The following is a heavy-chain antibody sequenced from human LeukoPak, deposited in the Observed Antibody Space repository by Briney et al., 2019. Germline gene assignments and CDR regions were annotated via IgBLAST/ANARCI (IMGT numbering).Heavy chain of an antibody. J-gene: IGHJ5*02. CDR3: AREAGAPSWFDP. V-gene: IGHV4-59*01. CDR1: GGSISTYF. D-gene: IGHD3-10*01. CDR2: IYFSGST. Sequence: SETLSLTCTVSGGSISTYFWSWIRQPPGKGPEWMGYIYFSGSTNYNPSLKSRVTISVDTSKNQFSLKLTSLTAADTAVYYCAREAGAPSWFDPWGQGTLVTVSS.